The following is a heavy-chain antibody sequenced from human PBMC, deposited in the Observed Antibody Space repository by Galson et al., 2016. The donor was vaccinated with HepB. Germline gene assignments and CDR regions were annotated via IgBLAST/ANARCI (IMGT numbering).Heavy chain of an antibody. CDR1: GYILTDLS. CDR3: ATDRLWGIYYYYGMDV. V-gene: IGHV1-24*01. CDR2: FDPEDGET. D-gene: IGHD3-16*01. J-gene: IGHJ6*02. Sequence: SVKVSCKVSGYILTDLSIHWVRQAPGKGLEWMGRFDPEDGETIYARKFQGRVTMTADTSTDTAYMDLSSLRSEDTAVYYCATDRLWGIYYYYGMDVWGQGTTVTVSS.